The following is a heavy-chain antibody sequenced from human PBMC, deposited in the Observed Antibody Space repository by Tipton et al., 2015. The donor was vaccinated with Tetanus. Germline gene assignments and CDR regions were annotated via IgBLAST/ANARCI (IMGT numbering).Heavy chain of an antibody. D-gene: IGHD3-10*02. CDR1: GFTVSSNY. CDR3: ARCSRYWYFDL. Sequence: SLRLSCAASGFTVSSNYMSWVRQAPGKGLEWVSVIYSGGSTYYADSVKGRFTISRDNSKNTLYLQMNSLRAEDTAVYYCARCSRYWYFDLWGRGTLVTVSS. CDR2: IYSGGST. J-gene: IGHJ2*01. V-gene: IGHV3-53*01.